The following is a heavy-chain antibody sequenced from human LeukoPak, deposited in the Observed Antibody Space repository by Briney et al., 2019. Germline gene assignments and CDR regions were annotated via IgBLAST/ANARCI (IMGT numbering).Heavy chain of an antibody. CDR1: GGSFSGYY. V-gene: IGHV4-34*01. Sequence: SETLSLTCAVYGGSFSGYYWSWIRQPPGKGLEWIGEINHSGSTNYNPSLKSRVTISVDTSKNQFSLKLSSVTAADTAVYYCARGADWFDPWGQGTLVTVSS. CDR3: ARGADWFDP. J-gene: IGHJ5*02. CDR2: INHSGST.